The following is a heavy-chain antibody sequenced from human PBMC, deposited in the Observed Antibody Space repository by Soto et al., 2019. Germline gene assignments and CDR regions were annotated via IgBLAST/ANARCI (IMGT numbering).Heavy chain of an antibody. CDR1: GGSISSYY. J-gene: IGHJ4*02. V-gene: IGHV4-59*01. Sequence: PSETLSLTCTVSGGSISSYYWSWIRQPPGKGLEWIGYIYYSGSTNYNPSLKSRVTISVDTSKNQFSLKMSSVTAADTAVYYCARDRMFDSWGQGTLVTVSS. CDR2: IYYSGST. CDR3: ARDRMFDS.